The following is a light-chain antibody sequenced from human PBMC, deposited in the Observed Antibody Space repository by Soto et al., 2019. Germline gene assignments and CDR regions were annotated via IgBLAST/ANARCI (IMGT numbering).Light chain of an antibody. CDR2: DAY. Sequence: EKVMTQSPDTLSLSRGETATLSCRASQSVDRYVAWYQQKLGQAPRLLIYDAYTRATGVGDRFTGSGSATDFSLTITSLEPEDFAVYYCQQRGKWPSTFGPGTKVDIK. CDR1: QSVDRY. V-gene: IGKV3-11*01. J-gene: IGKJ2*02. CDR3: QQRGKWPST.